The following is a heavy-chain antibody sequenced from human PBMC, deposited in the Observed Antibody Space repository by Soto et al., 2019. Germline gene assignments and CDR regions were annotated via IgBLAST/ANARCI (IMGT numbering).Heavy chain of an antibody. CDR1: Y. CDR3: CSDTATAEIYGVSFDY. J-gene: IGHJ4*02. D-gene: IGHD2-15*01. CDR2: IYYSGST. V-gene: IGHV4-39*01. Sequence: YYAVFRQTTRKGLEWIGSIYYSGSTYYNPSLKSRVTISVDTSKNQFSLKLSSVTAADTAVYFCCSDTATAEIYGVSFDYGRQRTLV.